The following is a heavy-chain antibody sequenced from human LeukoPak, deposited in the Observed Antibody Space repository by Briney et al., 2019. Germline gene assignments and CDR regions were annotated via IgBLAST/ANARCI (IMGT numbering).Heavy chain of an antibody. CDR1: GFTFSSYA. CDR2: ISYDGSNK. V-gene: IGHV3-30*04. D-gene: IGHD2-2*01. J-gene: IGHJ4*02. Sequence: GGSLRLSCAASGFTFSSYAMHWVRQAPGKGLEWVAVISYDGSNKYYADSVKGRFTISRDNSKNTLYLQMNSLRAEDTAVYYCARGLPWHCSSTSCSQADFDYWGQGTRVTVSS. CDR3: ARGLPWHCSSTSCSQADFDY.